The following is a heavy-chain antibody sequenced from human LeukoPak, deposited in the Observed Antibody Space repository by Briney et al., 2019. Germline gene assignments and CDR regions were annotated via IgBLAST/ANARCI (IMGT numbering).Heavy chain of an antibody. Sequence: AAVTVSCTASGYTFTSYYIHWVRQAPGQGLEWMGIINPSGGSTSHPQKFQDRVTMTRDTSTSTVYMELSSLKSDDPAIYYCARGVFGELEKLMFQHWGQGTLVTVSS. V-gene: IGHV1-46*01. CDR1: GYTFTSYY. D-gene: IGHD3-10*02. CDR3: ARGVFGELEKLMFQH. CDR2: INPSGGST. J-gene: IGHJ1*01.